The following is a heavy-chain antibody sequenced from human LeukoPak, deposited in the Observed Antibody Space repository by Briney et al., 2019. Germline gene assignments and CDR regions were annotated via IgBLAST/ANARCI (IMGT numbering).Heavy chain of an antibody. V-gene: IGHV4-39*01. CDR1: GGSISSSSYY. Sequence: SETLSLTCTVSGGSISSSSYYWGWIRQPPGKGLEWIGSIYYNGSTYYNPSLKSRVTISVDTSKNQFSLKLSSVTAADTAVYYCARHLSFGSPRDAFDIWGQGTMVTVSS. CDR3: ARHLSFGSPRDAFDI. D-gene: IGHD1-26*01. J-gene: IGHJ3*02. CDR2: IYYNGST.